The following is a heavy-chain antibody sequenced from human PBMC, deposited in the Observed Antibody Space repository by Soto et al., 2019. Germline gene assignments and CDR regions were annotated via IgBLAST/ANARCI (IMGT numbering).Heavy chain of an antibody. CDR3: AKDRAAVTGAYYDYAMDV. V-gene: IGHV3-43*01. J-gene: IGHJ6*02. CDR2: ISWDGGKT. D-gene: IGHD6-19*01. CDR1: GFTFDGYT. Sequence: EVQLVESGGVVVQPGGSLRLSCAASGFTFDGYTMHWVRQAPGKSLEWVSLISWDGGKTYYADSVKGRFTISRDNSKNSLPLQMNSLTTEDSASYYCAKDRAAVTGAYYDYAMDVWGQGTTVTVSS.